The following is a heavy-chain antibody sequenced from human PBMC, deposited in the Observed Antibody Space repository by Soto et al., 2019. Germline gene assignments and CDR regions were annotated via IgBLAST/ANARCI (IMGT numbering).Heavy chain of an antibody. Sequence: EVPLVESGGGLVQPGGSLRLSCAASGFIVSNNAMSWVRQAPGKGLEWVSVIYSDGRTYYADSVKGRFTISRDNAKNTLFFQMNGLRAEDTTLYYCARGVAPGTSAPDYWGQGTLVIVSS. CDR3: ARGVAPGTSAPDY. J-gene: IGHJ4*02. CDR1: GFIVSNNA. D-gene: IGHD6-13*01. CDR2: IYSDGRT. V-gene: IGHV3-66*01.